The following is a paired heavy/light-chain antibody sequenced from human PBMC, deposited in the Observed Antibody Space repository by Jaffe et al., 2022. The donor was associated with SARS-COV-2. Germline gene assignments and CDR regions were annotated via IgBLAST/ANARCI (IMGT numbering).Heavy chain of an antibody. Sequence: EVQLVESGGGLVQPGGSLRLSCSASGFSFSSYAMHWVRQAPGKGLEYVSTISSNGGSTCYADSVKGRFTISRDNSKNTLYLQMSSVRAEDTAVYSCVKADTYFYGSGSFYSLSAGNYGMDVWGQGTTVTVSS. V-gene: IGHV3-64D*09. J-gene: IGHJ6*02. CDR3: VKADTYFYGSGSFYSLSAGNYGMDV. CDR1: GFSFSSYA. D-gene: IGHD3-10*01. CDR2: ISSNGGST.
Light chain of an antibody. J-gene: IGLJ3*02. CDR1: TGAVTSGHY. V-gene: IGLV7-46*01. Sequence: QAVVTQEPSLTVSPGGTVTLTCGSSTGAVTSGHYPFWFQQKPGQAPRTLIYDTSNRHSWTPARFSGSLLGGKAALTLSGAQAEDEAEYYCLLSYSGPWVFGGGTKLTVL. CDR2: DTS. CDR3: LLSYSGPWV.